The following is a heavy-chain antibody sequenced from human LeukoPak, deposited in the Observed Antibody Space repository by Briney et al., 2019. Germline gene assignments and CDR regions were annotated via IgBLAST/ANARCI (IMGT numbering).Heavy chain of an antibody. CDR3: ASHYGPGRV. J-gene: IGHJ4*02. CDR2: IQPRTGDT. Sequence: ASVKVSCKTSGYTFNDHHIHWVRQAPGQGLEWMGRIQPRTGDTDFAQKFQGRATITRDTSITTGYLELTSLTSDDTAVYYCASHYGPGRVWGQGT. CDR1: GYTFNDHH. D-gene: IGHD3-10*01. V-gene: IGHV1-2*06.